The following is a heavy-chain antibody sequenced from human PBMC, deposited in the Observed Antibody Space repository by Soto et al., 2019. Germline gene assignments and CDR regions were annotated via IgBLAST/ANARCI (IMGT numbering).Heavy chain of an antibody. CDR2: ITWNSGSI. J-gene: IGHJ4*02. V-gene: IGHV3-9*01. D-gene: IGHD3-22*01. CDR1: GFTFDDYA. CDR3: AKDDGGGISYDSSGAVSY. Sequence: GGSLRLSCAASGFTFDDYAMHWVRQAPGKGLEWVSGITWNSGSIGYADSVKGRFTISRDNAKNSLYLQMNSLRAEDTALYYCAKDDGGGISYDSSGAVSYWGQGTLVTVSS.